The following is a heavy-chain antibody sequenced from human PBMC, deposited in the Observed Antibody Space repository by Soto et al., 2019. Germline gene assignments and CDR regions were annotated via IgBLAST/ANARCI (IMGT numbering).Heavy chain of an antibody. V-gene: IGHV4-59*01. Sequence: QVRLQESGPGLVKPSETLSLICDVSSDSINNYYWSWVRQPPGKGLEWLGCMFYSGTTIYNPSLKGRISISGDASKSQFALKLTSVNAGDTAVDYCARVSGDQYCYPHKFDYWGQGSLVTVSS. CDR2: MFYSGTT. CDR3: ARVSGDQYCYPHKFDY. D-gene: IGHD2-15*01. CDR1: SDSINNYY. J-gene: IGHJ4*02.